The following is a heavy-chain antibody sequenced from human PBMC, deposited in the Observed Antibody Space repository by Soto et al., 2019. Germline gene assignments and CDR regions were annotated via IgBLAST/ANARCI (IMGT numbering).Heavy chain of an antibody. CDR1: GYSISSGYY. Sequence: SETLSLTCTVSGYSISSGYYWSWIRQTPGKGLEWIGSISHSGTSFYNPSLRSRGTISMDTSNTHFSLKLNSLTATDTAVYYFPRASGGHTGWGHWSDHWDQESLVTASS. J-gene: IGHJ5*02. D-gene: IGHD2-21*02. CDR2: ISHSGTS. V-gene: IGHV4-38-2*02. CDR3: PRASGGHTGWGHWSDH.